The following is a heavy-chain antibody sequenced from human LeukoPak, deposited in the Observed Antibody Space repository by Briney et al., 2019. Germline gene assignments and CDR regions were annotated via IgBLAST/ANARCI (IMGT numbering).Heavy chain of an antibody. J-gene: IGHJ4*02. Sequence: GGCLRLSCAASGFTFSSYGMHWVRQAPGKGLEWVAVIWYDGSNKYYADSVKGRFTISRDNSKNTLYLQMNSLRAEDTAVYHCARAGDGYNRIDYWGQGTLVTVSS. CDR1: GFTFSSYG. V-gene: IGHV3-33*01. CDR3: ARAGDGYNRIDY. D-gene: IGHD5-24*01. CDR2: IWYDGSNK.